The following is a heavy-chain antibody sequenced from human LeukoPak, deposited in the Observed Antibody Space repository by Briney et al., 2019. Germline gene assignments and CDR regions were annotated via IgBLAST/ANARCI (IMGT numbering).Heavy chain of an antibody. D-gene: IGHD3-10*01. CDR1: GFTVSSTY. CDR3: ARGVLGVIPIDY. CDR2: IYGDHNA. Sequence: PGGSLRLSCAASGFTVSSTYMAWVRQAPGKGLDWVSFIYGDHNAFYADSVKGRFTISRDNSKNTLHLQMNSLRAEDTAVYFCARGVLGVIPIDYWGQGTLVTVSS. J-gene: IGHJ4*02. V-gene: IGHV3-53*01.